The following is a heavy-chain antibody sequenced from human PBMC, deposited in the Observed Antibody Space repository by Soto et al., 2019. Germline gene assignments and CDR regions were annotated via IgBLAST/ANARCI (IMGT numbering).Heavy chain of an antibody. CDR1: GFTFNIYC. J-gene: IGHJ4*02. V-gene: IGHV3-21*01. D-gene: IGHD2-21*01. Sequence: EVHLVESGGGLVKPGGSLRLSCATSGFTFNIYCMNWVRQAPGKGLEWVASISRTSAYIYYADSVKGRFTISRDNAMNALYLKMKSLRAEDTAVYYCPSNLYGGDGTCVRRGDEYWGQGTLVIVSS. CDR3: PSNLYGGDGTCVRRGDEY. CDR2: ISRTSAYI.